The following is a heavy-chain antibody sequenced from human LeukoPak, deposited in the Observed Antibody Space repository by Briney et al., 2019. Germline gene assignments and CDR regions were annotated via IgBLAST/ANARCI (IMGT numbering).Heavy chain of an antibody. CDR3: ARGGYYDNSGPPDY. CDR1: GFTFSSYA. CDR2: ISSNGGST. J-gene: IGHJ4*02. D-gene: IGHD3-22*01. V-gene: IGHV3-64*01. Sequence: GGSLTLSCAASGFTFSSYAMHWVRQTPGKGLEYVSAISSNGGSTYYANSVKGRFTISRDNSKNTLYLQMGSLRAEDMAVYYCARGGYYDNSGPPDYWGQGTLVTVSS.